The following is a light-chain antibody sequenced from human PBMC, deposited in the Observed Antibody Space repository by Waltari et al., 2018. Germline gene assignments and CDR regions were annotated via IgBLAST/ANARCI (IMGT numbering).Light chain of an antibody. CDR2: DVS. J-gene: IGLJ3*02. V-gene: IGLV2-14*01. Sequence: QSALTQPASVSGPPRQSITIPCTRTSSSAALYTYVTLYQQHPGKAPKLMIYDVSKRPSGVSNRFSGSKSGNSASLTISGLQAEDEADYYCSSYTSSSTLWVFGGGTKLTVL. CDR3: SSYTSSSTLWV. CDR1: SSSAALYTY.